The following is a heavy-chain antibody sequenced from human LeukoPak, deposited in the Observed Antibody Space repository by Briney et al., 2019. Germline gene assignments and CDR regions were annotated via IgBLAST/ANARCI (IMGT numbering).Heavy chain of an antibody. CDR1: GFTFSSYS. D-gene: IGHD5-12*01. CDR3: ARDSRYSGYAAFDY. Sequence: GGSLRLSCAASGFTFSSYSMNWVRQAPGKGLGWVSSISSSSSYIYYADSVKGRFTISRDNAKNSLYLQMNSLRAEDTAVYYCARDSRYSGYAAFDYWGQGTLVTVSS. CDR2: ISSSSSYI. J-gene: IGHJ4*02. V-gene: IGHV3-21*01.